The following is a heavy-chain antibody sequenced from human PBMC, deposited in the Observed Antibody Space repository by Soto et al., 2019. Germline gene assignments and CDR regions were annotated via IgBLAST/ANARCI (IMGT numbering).Heavy chain of an antibody. CDR2: IYYSGST. J-gene: IGHJ4*02. CDR1: GGSISSGGYY. CDR3: ARGNYDSSGYVDY. D-gene: IGHD3-22*01. Sequence: QVQLQESGPGLVKPSQTLSPTCTVSGGSISSGGYYWSWIRQHPGKGLEWIGYIYYSGSTYYNPSLKSRVTISVDTSKNQFSLKLSSVTAADTAVYYCARGNYDSSGYVDYWGQGTLVTVSS. V-gene: IGHV4-31*03.